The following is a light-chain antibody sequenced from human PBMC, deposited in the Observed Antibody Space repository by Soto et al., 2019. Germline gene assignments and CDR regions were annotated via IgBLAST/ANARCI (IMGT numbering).Light chain of an antibody. V-gene: IGKV4-1*01. CDR1: QSVLYSSNNKNY. CDR2: WAS. Sequence: DIVMTQSPGSLAVSLGERATINCKSSQSVLYSSNNKNYLAWYQQKPGQPPKLLIYWASTRESGVPDRFSGSGSGTDFTLTISSLQAEDVAVYSCQQYYSTPTWTFGQGTKVEIK. J-gene: IGKJ1*01. CDR3: QQYYSTPTWT.